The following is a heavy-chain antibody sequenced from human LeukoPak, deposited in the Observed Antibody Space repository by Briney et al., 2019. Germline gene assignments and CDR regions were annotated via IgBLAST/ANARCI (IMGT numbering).Heavy chain of an antibody. CDR3: ARIYSSSSSRGAFDI. V-gene: IGHV3-21*01. D-gene: IGHD6-6*01. CDR2: ISSSSSYI. Sequence: GGSLRLSCAASGFTFSSYWMHWVRQAPGKGLEWVSSISSSSSYIYYADSVKGRFTISRDNAKNSLYLQMNSLRAEDTAVYYCARIYSSSSSRGAFDIWGQGTMVTVSS. J-gene: IGHJ3*02. CDR1: GFTFSSYW.